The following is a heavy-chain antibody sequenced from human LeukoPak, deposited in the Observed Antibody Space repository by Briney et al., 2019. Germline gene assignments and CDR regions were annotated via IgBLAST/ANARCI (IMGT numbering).Heavy chain of an antibody. V-gene: IGHV3-48*01. Sequence: SGGSLRLSCAASGFTFTSHSMNWVRQAPGKGLEWVSFIGIWSSPIYYADSVRGRFTISRDNAKNSIYLQMNSLRVEDTAVYYCARDRGNSIVGADFDSWGQGTLVTVSS. CDR2: IGIWSSPI. CDR1: GFTFTSHS. J-gene: IGHJ4*02. CDR3: ARDRGNSIVGADFDS. D-gene: IGHD1-26*01.